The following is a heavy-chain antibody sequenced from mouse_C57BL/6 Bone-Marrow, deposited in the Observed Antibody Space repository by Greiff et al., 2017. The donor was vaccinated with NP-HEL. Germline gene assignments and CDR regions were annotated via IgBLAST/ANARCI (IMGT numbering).Heavy chain of an antibody. V-gene: IGHV5-16*01. D-gene: IGHD4-1*01. Sequence: EVKLVESEGGLVQPGSSMKLSCTASGFTFSDYYMAWVRQVPEKGLEWVAYINYDGSSTYYLDSLQSRFIISRDNAKNILYLQMSSLKSEDTATYYCARELGLTTTFDYWGQGTTLTVSS. J-gene: IGHJ2*01. CDR3: ARELGLTTTFDY. CDR2: INYDGSST. CDR1: GFTFSDYY.